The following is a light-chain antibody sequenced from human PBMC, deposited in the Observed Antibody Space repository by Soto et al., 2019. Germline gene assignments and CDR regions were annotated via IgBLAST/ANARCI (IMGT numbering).Light chain of an antibody. V-gene: IGLV2-18*02. CDR3: NSYTSGNTYV. CDR2: EVS. J-gene: IGLJ1*01. CDR1: SSDIGSYNR. Sequence: QSALTQPPSVSGSPGQSVTISCTGTSSDIGSYNRVSWYQQPPGTAPKLMIYEVSNRPSGVPDRFSGSKSGNTASLTISGLQPEDEADYYCNSYTSGNTYVFGTGTKVTVL.